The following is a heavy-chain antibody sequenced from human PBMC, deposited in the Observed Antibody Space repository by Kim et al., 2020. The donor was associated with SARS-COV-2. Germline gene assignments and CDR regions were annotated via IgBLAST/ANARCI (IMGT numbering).Heavy chain of an antibody. D-gene: IGHD3-10*01. CDR2: INPNSGGT. Sequence: ASVKVSCKASGYTFTGYYMHWVRQAPGQGLEWMGWINPNSGGTNYAQKFQGRVTMTRDTSISTAYMELSRLRSDDTAVYYCAVSMADYYGSGMDYWGQGTLVTVSS. J-gene: IGHJ4*02. V-gene: IGHV1-2*02. CDR3: AVSMADYYGSGMDY. CDR1: GYTFTGYY.